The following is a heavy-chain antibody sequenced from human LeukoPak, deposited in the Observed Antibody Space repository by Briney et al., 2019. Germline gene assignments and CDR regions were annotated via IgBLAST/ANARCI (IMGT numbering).Heavy chain of an antibody. CDR3: APIGVGY. CDR1: GITFSSNW. J-gene: IGHJ4*02. D-gene: IGHD2-8*01. V-gene: IGHV3-74*01. Sequence: GGSLRLSCVASGITFSSNWHWVRQAPGKGLVWVSRIKSDGNSTSYADSVKGRFTISRDSAKNTLYLQMNSLRVEDTAVYYCAPIGVGYWGQGTLVTVSS. CDR2: IKSDGNST.